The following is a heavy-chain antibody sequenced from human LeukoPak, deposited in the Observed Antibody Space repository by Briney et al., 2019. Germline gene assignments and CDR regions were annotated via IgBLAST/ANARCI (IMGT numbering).Heavy chain of an antibody. D-gene: IGHD3-22*01. J-gene: IGHJ4*02. Sequence: ASVKASCKAAGYIFTSYDINWVPEATGQGLEWMGWMTPNSGNTGYAQKFQGRVTMTRNTSISTPYMELSSLRSEDTAVYYCARTLYDSGGYYFDYWGQGTLVTVSS. V-gene: IGHV1-8*01. CDR1: GYIFTSYD. CDR3: ARTLYDSGGYYFDY. CDR2: MTPNSGNT.